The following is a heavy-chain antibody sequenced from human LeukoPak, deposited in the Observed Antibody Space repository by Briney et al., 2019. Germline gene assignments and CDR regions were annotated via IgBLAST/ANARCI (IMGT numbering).Heavy chain of an antibody. Sequence: GGSLRLSCAASGFTVSSNYMSWVRQAPGKGLEWVSVIYSGGSTYYADSVKGRFTISRDNSKNTLYLQMNSLRAEDTAVYYCARDTGCGGDCSYYYYGMDVWGQGTTVTVSS. CDR2: IYSGGST. CDR1: GFTVSSNY. CDR3: ARDTGCGGDCSYYYYGMDV. V-gene: IGHV3-53*01. J-gene: IGHJ6*02. D-gene: IGHD2-21*02.